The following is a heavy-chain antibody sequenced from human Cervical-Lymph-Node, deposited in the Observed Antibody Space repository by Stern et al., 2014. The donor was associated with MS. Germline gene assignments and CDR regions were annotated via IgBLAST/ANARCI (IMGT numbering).Heavy chain of an antibody. CDR1: GGSVSNAYYY. V-gene: IGHV4-61*01. CDR3: ARGPGSRDAFNSLDY. D-gene: IGHD5-24*01. CDR2: IYYRGST. Sequence: QVQLQESGPGLVKPSETLSLTCTVSGGSVSNAYYYWSWIRQPPGKGLEWIGYIYYRGSTNYNPSLKSRLAISVDTSKNQFSLKVNSVTAADTAVYFCARGPGSRDAFNSLDYWGQGALVTVSS. J-gene: IGHJ4*02.